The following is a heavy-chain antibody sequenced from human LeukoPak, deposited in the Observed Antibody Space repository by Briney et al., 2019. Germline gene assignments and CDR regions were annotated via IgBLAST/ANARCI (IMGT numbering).Heavy chain of an antibody. Sequence: GGSLRLSCAASGFTVGSNYMSWVRQAPGKGLEWVSVIYSGGSTYYADSVKGRFTISRDNSKNTLYLQMNSLRAEDTAVYYCAKDLPWDIVVVPAPLYAFDIWGQGTMVTVSS. CDR3: AKDLPWDIVVVPAPLYAFDI. D-gene: IGHD2-2*01. CDR2: IYSGGST. J-gene: IGHJ3*02. V-gene: IGHV3-53*01. CDR1: GFTVGSNY.